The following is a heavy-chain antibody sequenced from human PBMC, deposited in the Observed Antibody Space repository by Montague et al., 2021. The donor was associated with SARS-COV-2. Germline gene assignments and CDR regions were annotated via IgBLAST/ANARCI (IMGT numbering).Heavy chain of an antibody. V-gene: IGHV4-38-2*02. J-gene: IGHJ6*02. D-gene: IGHD4-11*01. CDR3: AVNSNYYYYYGMDV. Sequence: SETLSLTCTVSGYSISSGYYWGWIRQPPGKGLEWIGSIYHSGSTYYNPSLNSRVTISVDTSKNQFSLKLSSVTAADTAVYYCAVNSNYYYYYGMDVWGRGTTVTVSS. CDR2: IYHSGST. CDR1: GYSISSGYY.